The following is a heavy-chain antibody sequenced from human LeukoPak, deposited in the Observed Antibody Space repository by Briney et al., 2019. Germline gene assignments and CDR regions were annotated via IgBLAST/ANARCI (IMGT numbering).Heavy chain of an antibody. CDR1: GFTISSYW. CDR3: ARGPVEMATIRLTGFRYYFDY. Sequence: GGSLRLSCAASGFTISSYWMTWVRQAPGKGLEWVANIKQDGSEKKYVDSVKGRFTISRDNAKNSLYLQMNSLRAEDTAVYYCARGPVEMATIRLTGFRYYFDYWGQGTLVTVSS. CDR2: IKQDGSEK. D-gene: IGHD5-24*01. J-gene: IGHJ4*02. V-gene: IGHV3-7*01.